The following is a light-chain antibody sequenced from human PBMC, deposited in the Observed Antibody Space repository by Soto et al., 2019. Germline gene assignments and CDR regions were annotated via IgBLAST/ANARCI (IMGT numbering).Light chain of an antibody. CDR2: DAS. J-gene: IGKJ2*01. CDR1: QSVSSY. Sequence: EIVLTQSPATLSLSPGERATLSCRASQSVSSYLAWYQQKPGQAPRLLIYDASNRATGIPARFSGSGSGTDFTLTNSSLEREDFAVYYCQQRSNWPPYTFGQGTKLEIK. CDR3: QQRSNWPPYT. V-gene: IGKV3-11*01.